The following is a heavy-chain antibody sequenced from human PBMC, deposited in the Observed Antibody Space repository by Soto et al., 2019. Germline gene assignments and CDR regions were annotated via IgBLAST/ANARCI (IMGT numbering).Heavy chain of an antibody. Sequence: SETLSLPCAVLGGSFSGYYWSWIRQPPGTGLEGIEEINHSGSTNYNPSLKSRVTISVDTSKNQLSLKLSSVTAADTAVYYCARGNKYYDFWSGYYSRPKSDYWGQGTLVTVSS. D-gene: IGHD3-3*01. CDR3: ARGNKYYDFWSGYYSRPKSDY. CDR1: GGSFSGYY. CDR2: INHSGST. V-gene: IGHV4-34*01. J-gene: IGHJ4*02.